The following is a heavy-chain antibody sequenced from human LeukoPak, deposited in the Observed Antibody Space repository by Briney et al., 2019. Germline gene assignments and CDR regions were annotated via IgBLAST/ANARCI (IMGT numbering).Heavy chain of an antibody. Sequence: ASVKVSCKASGYTFTGYYMHWVRQAPGQGLEWMGWMNPNSGNTGYAQKFQGRVTMTRNTSISTAYMELSSLRSEDTAVYYCARRIAARGRWFDPWGQGTLVTVSS. CDR1: GYTFTGYY. D-gene: IGHD6-6*01. CDR2: MNPNSGNT. J-gene: IGHJ5*02. CDR3: ARRIAARGRWFDP. V-gene: IGHV1-8*02.